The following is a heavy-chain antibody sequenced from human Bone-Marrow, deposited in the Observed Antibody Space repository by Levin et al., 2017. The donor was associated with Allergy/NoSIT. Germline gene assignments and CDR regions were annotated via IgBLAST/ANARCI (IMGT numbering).Heavy chain of an antibody. D-gene: IGHD3-10*01. CDR3: ATSRVATPGYFDY. Sequence: GGSLRLSCAASGFSFSSYEMNWVRQAPGKGLEWVSYISSRNTTIYYADSVKGRFTVSRDTSHNTVYLQMRSLRAEDTGVYYCATSRVATPGYFDYWGQGVLVTVSP. V-gene: IGHV3-48*01. CDR2: ISSRNTTI. CDR1: GFSFSSYE. J-gene: IGHJ4*02.